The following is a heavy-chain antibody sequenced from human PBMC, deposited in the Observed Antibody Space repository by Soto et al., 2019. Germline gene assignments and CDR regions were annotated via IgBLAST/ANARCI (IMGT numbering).Heavy chain of an antibody. D-gene: IGHD6-13*01. CDR1: GFTFTTFSSYW. J-gene: IGHJ4*02. V-gene: IGHV3-74*01. Sequence: GGSLRLSCAASGFTFTTFSSYWMHWVRQTPGQGLVWVSRINGDGSRATYADSVKGRFTISRDNAQNTLYLQMNSLRAEDTAVYYCAKYLASDGTIRHYFDYRAQGTLVTGSS. CDR2: INGDGSRA. CDR3: AKYLASDGTIRHYFDY.